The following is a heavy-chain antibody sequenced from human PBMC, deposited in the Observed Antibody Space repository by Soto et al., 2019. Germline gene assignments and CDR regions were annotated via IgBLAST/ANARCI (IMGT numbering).Heavy chain of an antibody. J-gene: IGHJ4*02. CDR1: GYTFTTYA. CDR2: INAGNGAT. V-gene: IGHV1-3*01. Sequence: ASVKVSCKASGYTFTTYAMHWVRQAPGQRLEWMGWINAGNGATKYSQNFQDRVTIARDTSANTAFMELSSLRSEDTAVYYCARGLDSGYDHWGQGTLVTVSS. CDR3: ARGLDSGYDH. D-gene: IGHD5-12*01.